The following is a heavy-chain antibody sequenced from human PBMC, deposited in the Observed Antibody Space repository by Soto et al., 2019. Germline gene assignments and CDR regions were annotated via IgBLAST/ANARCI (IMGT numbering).Heavy chain of an antibody. Sequence: VGSLRLSCAASGFTFSSYGMHWVRQAPGKGLEWVAVIWYDGSNKYYADSVKGRFTISRDNSKNTLYLQMNSLRAEDTAVYYCARGQDNWNFECSYYHYGMDVWGQGTTV. CDR1: GFTFSSYG. J-gene: IGHJ6*02. D-gene: IGHD1-7*01. V-gene: IGHV3-33*01. CDR2: IWYDGSNK. CDR3: ARGQDNWNFECSYYHYGMDV.